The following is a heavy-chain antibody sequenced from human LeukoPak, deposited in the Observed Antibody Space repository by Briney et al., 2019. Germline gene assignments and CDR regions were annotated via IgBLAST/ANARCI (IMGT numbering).Heavy chain of an antibody. CDR1: GFTFSDYY. CDR2: ISSSGNII. CDR3: ARATAADTAMIYLDY. J-gene: IGHJ4*02. D-gene: IGHD5-18*01. V-gene: IGHV3-11*01. Sequence: PGGSLRLSCAASGFTFSDYYMSWIRQAPGKGLEWVSYISSSGNIIYSADSVKGRFTISRDNAKNSLYLQINSLRAEDTAVYYCARATAADTAMIYLDYWGQGTLVTVSS.